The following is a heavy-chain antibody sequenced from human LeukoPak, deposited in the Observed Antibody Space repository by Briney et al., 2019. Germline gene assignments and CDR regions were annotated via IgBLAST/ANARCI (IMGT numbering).Heavy chain of an antibody. CDR2: VKSKANGEKT. V-gene: IGHV3-15*01. D-gene: IGHD3-3*01. CDR3: TTMSAILGVVIPDY. CDR1: GFVFSDAW. J-gene: IGHJ4*02. Sequence: GGSLRLSCAVSGFVFSDAWMSWVRQAPGKGLEWVGRVKSKANGEKTDYAAPVKGRFSISRDDSKNTLFLQMYSLRTEDTGIYYCTTMSAILGVVIPDYWGQGTLVSVSP.